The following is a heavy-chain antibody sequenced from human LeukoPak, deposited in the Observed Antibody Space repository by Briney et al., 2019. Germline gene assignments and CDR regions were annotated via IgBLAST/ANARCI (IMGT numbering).Heavy chain of an antibody. CDR3: ARDSPYCSGGSCLGYYYYGMDV. V-gene: IGHV1-18*01. J-gene: IGHJ6*02. Sequence: ASVKVSCKASGFTFTNYGISWVRQAPGQGLEWMGWISAYNGNTEYEQKVQGRVTVTTDTSTSTAYMELRSLRSADTAVYYCARDSPYCSGGSCLGYYYYGMDVWGQGTTVTVSS. CDR2: ISAYNGNT. CDR1: GFTFTNYG. D-gene: IGHD2-15*01.